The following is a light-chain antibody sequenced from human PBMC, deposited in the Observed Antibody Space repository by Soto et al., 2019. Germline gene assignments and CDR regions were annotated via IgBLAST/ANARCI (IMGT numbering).Light chain of an antibody. Sequence: AIQMTQSPSSLSASVGDRVTITCRASQGIRNDLGWYQQKPGKAPKLLIYAASSLQSGVPSRFRGSGSGTDFTLTISSLQPEDFATYYCQQLNGYLELTFGGGTKVDIX. CDR1: QGIRND. J-gene: IGKJ4*01. V-gene: IGKV1-6*01. CDR3: QQLNGYLELT. CDR2: AAS.